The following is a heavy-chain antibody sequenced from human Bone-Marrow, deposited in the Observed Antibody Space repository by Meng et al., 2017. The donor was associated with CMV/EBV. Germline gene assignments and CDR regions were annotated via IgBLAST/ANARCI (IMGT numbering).Heavy chain of an antibody. CDR2: INSDGSST. CDR3: ARDGYYGSGSYYKDKYYYYGMDV. CDR1: GFTFSSYW. V-gene: IGHV3-74*01. Sequence: GGSLRLSCAASGFTFSSYWMHWVRQAPGKGLVWVSRINSDGSSTSYADSVKGRFTISRDNAKNTLYLQMNSLRAEDTAVYYCARDGYYGSGSYYKDKYYYYGMDVWGQGTTVTVSS. D-gene: IGHD3-10*01. J-gene: IGHJ6*02.